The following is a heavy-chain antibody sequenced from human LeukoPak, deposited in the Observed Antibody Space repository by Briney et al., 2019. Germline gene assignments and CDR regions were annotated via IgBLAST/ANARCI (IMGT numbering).Heavy chain of an antibody. CDR3: AKGVPYYYDSSGYPMDV. J-gene: IGHJ6*02. V-gene: IGHV3-9*01. CDR1: GFTFDDYA. D-gene: IGHD3-22*01. CDR2: ISWNSGSI. Sequence: GGSLRLSCAASGFTFDDYAMPWVRQAPGKGLEWVSGISWNSGSIGYADSVKGRFTISRDNAKNSLYLQMNSLRAEDTALYYCAKGVPYYYDSSGYPMDVWGQGTTVTVSS.